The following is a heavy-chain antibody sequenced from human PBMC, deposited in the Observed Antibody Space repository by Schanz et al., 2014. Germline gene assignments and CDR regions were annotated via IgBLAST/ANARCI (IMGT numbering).Heavy chain of an antibody. CDR3: AKTLGGAGLTLYFDH. J-gene: IGHJ4*02. CDR2: ISYDGNEK. D-gene: IGHD3-10*01. CDR1: GFAFSDYG. V-gene: IGHV3-30*18. Sequence: QVQLVESGGGVVQPGTSLRLSCAASGFAFSDYGMHWVRQAPGKGLEWVAFISYDGNEKHYPDSVKGRFTISRDNFKNRLYLQMNSLRLEDTAIYYCAKTLGGAGLTLYFDHWGQGSLVTVSS.